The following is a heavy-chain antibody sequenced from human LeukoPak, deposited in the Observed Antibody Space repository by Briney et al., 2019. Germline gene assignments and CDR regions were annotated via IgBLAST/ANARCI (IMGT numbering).Heavy chain of an antibody. CDR3: ARDGWSEMGTILREVVSDY. J-gene: IGHJ4*02. CDR2: INPSGGST. D-gene: IGHD5-24*01. V-gene: IGHV1-46*01. Sequence: GASVTVSFTASGYTFTIYYMHWVRQAPGQGREWMGVINPSGGSTSYAQNFQGRVTMTRDTSTSTLYMELSSLRPEDTAVYYCARDGWSEMGTILREVVSDYWSQGTLVAVSS. CDR1: GYTFTIYY.